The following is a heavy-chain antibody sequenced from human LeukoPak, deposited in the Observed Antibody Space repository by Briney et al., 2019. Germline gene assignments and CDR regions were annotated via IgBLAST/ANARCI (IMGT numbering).Heavy chain of an antibody. CDR3: ARSITIFGVVTLDAFNI. V-gene: IGHV1-18*01. CDR2: VSAYNGNT. J-gene: IGHJ3*02. Sequence: ASVKASCKPSGYTFTSYSFSWVRQAPGQGLGWMGGVSAYNGNTNYAQKVQGRVTMTTDTSASTAYMELRSLRSDDTAVYYCARSITIFGVVTLDAFNIGGQGTMVTVSS. CDR1: GYTFTSYS. D-gene: IGHD3-3*01.